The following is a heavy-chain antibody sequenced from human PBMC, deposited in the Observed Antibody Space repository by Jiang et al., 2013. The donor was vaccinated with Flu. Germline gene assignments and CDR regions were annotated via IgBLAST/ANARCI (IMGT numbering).Heavy chain of an antibody. CDR3: VTRWYSGSSGPTEC. V-gene: IGHV4-59*08. CDR2: IYYSGST. CDR1: GGSINSYY. J-gene: IGHJ4*02. D-gene: IGHD1-26*01. Sequence: ETLSLTCTVSGGSINSYYWSWIRQPPGKGLEWIGYIYYSGSTNYNPSLKSRVTISVDTSKNQFSLKLSSVTAADTAVYYCVTRWYSGSSGPTECWGQGTLVTVSS.